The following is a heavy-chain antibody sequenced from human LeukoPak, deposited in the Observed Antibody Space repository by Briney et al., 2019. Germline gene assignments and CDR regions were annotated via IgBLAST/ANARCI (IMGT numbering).Heavy chain of an antibody. J-gene: IGHJ3*02. Sequence: GGSLRLSCAASGFTFSSYEMNWVRQAPGKGLEWVSYISSSGSYIYYADSVKGRFTISRDNAKNSLYLQMNSLRAEDTAVYYCARDAYSSSLDAFDIWGQGTMVTVSS. V-gene: IGHV3-21*05. D-gene: IGHD6-13*01. CDR1: GFTFSSYE. CDR3: ARDAYSSSLDAFDI. CDR2: ISSSGSYI.